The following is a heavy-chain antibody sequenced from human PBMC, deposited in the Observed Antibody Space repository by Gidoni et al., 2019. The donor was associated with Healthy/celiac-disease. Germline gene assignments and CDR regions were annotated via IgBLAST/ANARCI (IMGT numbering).Heavy chain of an antibody. CDR1: GFPFISYG. CDR2: KKQEGSEK. CDR3: ARDGIRFGEPQKGDY. J-gene: IGHJ4*02. Sequence: EVQLVESGGGLVQPRGSLRLSCAASGFPFISYGMRWVRQAPGKGLEWVANKKQEGSEKYYVDSVKGRCTNSRDNAKNSLYLKMNSLRAEDTAVYYCARDGIRFGEPQKGDYWGQGTLVTVSS. V-gene: IGHV3-7*04. D-gene: IGHD3-10*01.